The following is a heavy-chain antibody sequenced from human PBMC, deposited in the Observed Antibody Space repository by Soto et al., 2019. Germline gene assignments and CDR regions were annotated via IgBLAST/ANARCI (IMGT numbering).Heavy chain of an antibody. D-gene: IGHD3-22*01. J-gene: IGHJ6*02. CDR3: AKLGNTLYYDNTGSPMDV. CDR2: ISGSGGST. Sequence: GGSLRLSCAASGFTFSSYAMSWVRQAPGKGLEWVSAISGSGGSTYYADSVKGRFTISRDNSKNTLSLQMNSLRAEDTAVYYCAKLGNTLYYDNTGSPMDVWGQGTTVTVSS. CDR1: GFTFSSYA. V-gene: IGHV3-23*01.